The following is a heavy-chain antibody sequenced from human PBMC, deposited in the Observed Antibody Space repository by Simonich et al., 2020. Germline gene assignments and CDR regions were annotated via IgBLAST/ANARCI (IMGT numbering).Heavy chain of an antibody. CDR2: IYYSGST. CDR3: ATLYSSSWYY. V-gene: IGHV4-38-2*01. D-gene: IGHD6-13*01. CDR1: GYSIRSGYY. Sequence: QVQLQESGPGLVKPSETLSLTCAVSGYSIRSGYYWGWIRQPPGKGLEWIGSIYYSGSTYYNPSLKSRVTISVDTSKNQFSLKLSSVTAADTAVYYCATLYSSSWYYWGQGTLVTVSS. J-gene: IGHJ4*02.